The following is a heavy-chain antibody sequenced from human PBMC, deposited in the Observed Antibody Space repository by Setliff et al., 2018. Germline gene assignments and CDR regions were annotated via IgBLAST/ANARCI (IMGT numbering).Heavy chain of an antibody. Sequence: GGSLRLSCATSGFSFSDHSMDWVRQAPGKGLEWVGRTRNKVSSYITEYAASVKGRFTISRDDSKSSMFLQMNSLKTEDTAVYYCARGVGYTYGLDFWGQGTLVTVSS. CDR3: ARGVGYTYGLDF. D-gene: IGHD5-18*01. CDR1: GFSFSDHS. V-gene: IGHV3-72*01. J-gene: IGHJ4*02. CDR2: TRNKVSSYIT.